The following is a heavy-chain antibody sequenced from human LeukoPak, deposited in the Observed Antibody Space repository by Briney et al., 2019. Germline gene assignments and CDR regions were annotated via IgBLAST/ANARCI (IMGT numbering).Heavy chain of an antibody. D-gene: IGHD1-26*01. V-gene: IGHV3-48*03. Sequence: GGALRLSCAASGFTFSSYEMRWVCQAPGEGVETVSYIIDSGTALYYPVSVKRQFTISTDNAKNSLYLQMNSLRSDDTAFYYCARDATETCDYWGQGTLVTVSS. CDR3: ARDATETCDY. CDR1: GFTFSSYE. CDR2: IIDSGTAL. J-gene: IGHJ4*02.